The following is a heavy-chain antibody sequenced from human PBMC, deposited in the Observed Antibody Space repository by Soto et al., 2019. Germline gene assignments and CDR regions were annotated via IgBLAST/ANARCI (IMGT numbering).Heavy chain of an antibody. V-gene: IGHV3-23*01. CDR1: GFSLSIYA. CDR3: AKTLADCSGVTCRYYYMDV. CDR2: ISAGGDST. J-gene: IGHJ6*03. D-gene: IGHD2-15*01. Sequence: PGGSLRLSSTASGFSLSIYAMTWVRQAPEKGLEQVSSISAGGDSTSFADSVKDRFTISRDNSKNTLYLQMNNLRAEDTAVYYCAKTLADCSGVTCRYYYMDVWGKGTTVTVSS.